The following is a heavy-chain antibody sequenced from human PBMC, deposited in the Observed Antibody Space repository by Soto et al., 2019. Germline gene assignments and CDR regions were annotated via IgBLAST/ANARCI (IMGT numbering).Heavy chain of an antibody. J-gene: IGHJ6*02. Sequence: QVQLVESGGGVVQPGRSLRLSCAASAFTFSSYPMHWVRQAPGKGLEWVAVISYDGSNKYYADSVKGRFTISRDNSKNKLYLQMNSLRAEDTAVYYCARGPGGDYGMDVWGQGTTVTVSS. CDR2: ISYDGSNK. D-gene: IGHD3-10*01. V-gene: IGHV3-30-3*01. CDR3: ARGPGGDYGMDV. CDR1: AFTFSSYP.